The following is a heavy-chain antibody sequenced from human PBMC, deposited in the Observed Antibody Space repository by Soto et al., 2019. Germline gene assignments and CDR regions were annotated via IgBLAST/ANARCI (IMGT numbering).Heavy chain of an antibody. CDR1: GFTVSSNY. Sequence: HPGGSLRLSCAASGFTVSSNYMSWVRQAPGKGLEWVSVIYSGGSTYYADSVKGRFTISRDNSKNTLYLQMNSLRAEDTAVYYCARDLVVGHYYYGMDVWGQGTTVTVSS. CDR2: IYSGGST. J-gene: IGHJ6*02. V-gene: IGHV3-53*01. CDR3: ARDLVVGHYYYGMDV. D-gene: IGHD1-26*01.